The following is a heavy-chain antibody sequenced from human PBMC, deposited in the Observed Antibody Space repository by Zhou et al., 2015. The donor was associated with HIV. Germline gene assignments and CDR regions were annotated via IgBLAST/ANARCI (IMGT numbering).Heavy chain of an antibody. CDR3: ARERGGATRPGWRYFDL. CDR1: GYTFTSYG. V-gene: IGHV1-18*01. D-gene: IGHD6-6*01. CDR2: ISAYNGNT. J-gene: IGHJ2*01. Sequence: QVQLVQSGAEVKKPGASVKVSCKASGYTFTSYGISWVRQAPGQGLEWMGRISAYNGNTNYAQKLQGRVTMTTDTSTSTAYMDLRSLRFEDTAVYYCARERGGATRPGWRYFDLWGRGTLVTVSS.